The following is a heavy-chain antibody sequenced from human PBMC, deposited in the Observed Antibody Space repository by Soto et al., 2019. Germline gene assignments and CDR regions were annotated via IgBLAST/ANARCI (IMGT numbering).Heavy chain of an antibody. V-gene: IGHV4-30-4*01. CDR3: ARVVPGIATFYWFDP. CDR2: IYYSGST. CDR1: GGSISSGDYY. Sequence: SETLSLTCTVSGGSISSGDYYWSWISQPPGKGLEWIGYIYYSGSTYYNPSLKSRVTISVDTSKNQFSLKLSSVTAADTAVYYCARVVPGIATFYWFDPWGQGTLVTVSS. D-gene: IGHD6-13*01. J-gene: IGHJ5*02.